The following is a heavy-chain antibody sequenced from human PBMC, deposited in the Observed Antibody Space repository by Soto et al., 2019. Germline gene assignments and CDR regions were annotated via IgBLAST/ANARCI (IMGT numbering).Heavy chain of an antibody. CDR3: ARGMSSSLSLRY. CDR2: IWYDGSNK. J-gene: IGHJ4*02. D-gene: IGHD6-13*01. Sequence: QVQLVESGGGVVQPGRSLRLSCAASGFTLSSYGMHWVRQAPGKGLEWVAVIWYDGSNKYYADSVKGRFTISRDNSKNTLYMQMNSLRSEDTAVYYCARGMSSSLSLRYCGQGTLVNVSS. V-gene: IGHV3-33*01. CDR1: GFTLSSYG.